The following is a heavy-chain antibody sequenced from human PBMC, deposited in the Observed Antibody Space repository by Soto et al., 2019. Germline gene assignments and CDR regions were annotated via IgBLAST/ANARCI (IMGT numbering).Heavy chain of an antibody. V-gene: IGHV3-72*01. J-gene: IGHJ4*02. D-gene: IGHD4-17*01. CDR2: TRNKANSHTT. CDR3: ARATTVTDY. Sequence: GGSLRLSCAASGFIFSDHYMDWVRQAPGKGLEWVGRTRNKANSHTTEYAASVKGRFTISRDDSKNSLYLQMNSLKIEDTAVYYCARATTVTDYRGQGTLVTVSS. CDR1: GFIFSDHY.